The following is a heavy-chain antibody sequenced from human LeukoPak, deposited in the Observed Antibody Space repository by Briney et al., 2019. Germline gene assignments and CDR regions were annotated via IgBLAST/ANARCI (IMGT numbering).Heavy chain of an antibody. CDR2: ISYDGSNK. CDR3: AKAGTTVTTYAWFDP. Sequence: PGGSLRLSCAASGFTFSSYGMHWVRQAPGKGPEWVAVISYDGSNKYYADSVKGRFTISRDNSKNTLYLQMNSLRAEDTAVYYCAKAGTTVTTYAWFDPWGQGTLVTVSS. V-gene: IGHV3-30*18. J-gene: IGHJ5*02. CDR1: GFTFSSYG. D-gene: IGHD4-17*01.